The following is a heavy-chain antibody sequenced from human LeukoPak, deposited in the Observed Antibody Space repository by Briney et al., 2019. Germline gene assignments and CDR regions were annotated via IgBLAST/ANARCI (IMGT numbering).Heavy chain of an antibody. J-gene: IGHJ4*02. CDR1: GFTFSSYG. D-gene: IGHD3-16*01. CDR3: AHLGGSPDY. Sequence: GGSLRLSCAASGFTFSSYGMHWVRQAPGKGLEWVAVISYDGSNKYYADSVKGRFTIPRDNSKNTLYLQMNSLRAEDTAVYYCAHLGGSPDYWGQGTLVTVSS. CDR2: ISYDGSNK. V-gene: IGHV3-30*03.